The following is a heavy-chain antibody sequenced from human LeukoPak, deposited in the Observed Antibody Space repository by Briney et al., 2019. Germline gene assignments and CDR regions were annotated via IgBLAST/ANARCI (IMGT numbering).Heavy chain of an antibody. Sequence: PGGSLRLSCAASGFTFSSYWMHWVRQAPGKGLVWVSRINSDGSTTTYADSVKGRFTISRDNAKNTLYLQMSSLRAEDTAVYSCARDGCSGGSCDYYYYYGMDVWGQGTTVTVSS. CDR1: GFTFSSYW. V-gene: IGHV3-74*01. CDR3: ARDGCSGGSCDYYYYYGMDV. D-gene: IGHD2-15*01. J-gene: IGHJ6*02. CDR2: INSDGSTT.